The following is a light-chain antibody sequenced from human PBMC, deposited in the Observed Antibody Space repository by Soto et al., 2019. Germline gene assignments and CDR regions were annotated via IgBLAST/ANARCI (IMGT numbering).Light chain of an antibody. V-gene: IGLV2-14*01. CDR3: SSFSSTSTLVV. Sequence: QSVLTQPASVSGSPGQSITISCTGTRSDVGGYNFVSWYQQHPGKAPKLMIYEVTNRPSGVSHRFSGSKSGNTASLTISGLQAEDEADYYCSSFSSTSTLVVFGGGTKLTVL. J-gene: IGLJ2*01. CDR2: EVT. CDR1: RSDVGGYNF.